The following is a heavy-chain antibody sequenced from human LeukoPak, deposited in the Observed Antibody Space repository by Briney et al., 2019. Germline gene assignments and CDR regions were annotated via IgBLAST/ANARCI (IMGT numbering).Heavy chain of an antibody. J-gene: IGHJ4*02. CDR3: AKDSLEMATIIDY. V-gene: IGHV3-23*01. D-gene: IGHD5-24*01. Sequence: PGGSLRLSRAASGFTFSSYGMSWVRQAPGKGLEWVSAISGSGGSTYYADSVKGRFTISRDNSKNTLYLQMNSLRAEDTAVYYCAKDSLEMATIIDYWGQGTLVTVSS. CDR2: ISGSGGST. CDR1: GFTFSSYG.